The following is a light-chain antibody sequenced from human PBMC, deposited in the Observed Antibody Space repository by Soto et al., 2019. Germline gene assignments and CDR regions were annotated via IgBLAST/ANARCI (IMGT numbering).Light chain of an antibody. CDR1: QGISSY. J-gene: IGKJ1*01. V-gene: IGKV1-9*01. CDR2: AAS. CDR3: QQYYSYPWT. Sequence: IQLTRSPSSLSTSVRDIVTITCRASQGISSYLAWYQQKPGKAPKLLIYAASTLQSGVPSRFSGSGSGTDFTLTISCLQSEDFATYYCQQYYSYPWTFGQGTKVDIK.